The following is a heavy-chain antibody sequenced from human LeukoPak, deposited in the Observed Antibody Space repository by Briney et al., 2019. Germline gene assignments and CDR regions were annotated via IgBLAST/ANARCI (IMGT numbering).Heavy chain of an antibody. CDR1: GFNFTNSW. CDR2: IRNKGNNYAT. CDR3: TTLDFDF. V-gene: IGHV3-73*01. J-gene: IGHJ4*02. Sequence: PGGSLRLSCAASGFNFTNSWMSRVRQASGKGLEWVGRIRNKGNNYATAYAASVKGRFTISRDDSKNTAYLQMNSLKTEDTAVYYCTTLDFDFWGQGTLVTVSS.